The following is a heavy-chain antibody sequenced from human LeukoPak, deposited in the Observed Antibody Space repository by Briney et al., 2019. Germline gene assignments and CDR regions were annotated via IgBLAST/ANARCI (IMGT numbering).Heavy chain of an antibody. J-gene: IGHJ5*02. CDR3: ARDTDWNDAWFDP. D-gene: IGHD1-1*01. Sequence: SETLSLTCTVSGGSVSSGSYHWSWIRKPPGKGLEWIGYIYYSGSTNYNPSLKSRVTISVDTSKNQFSLKLSSVTAADTAVYYCARDTDWNDAWFDPWGQGTLVTVSS. V-gene: IGHV4-61*01. CDR1: GGSVSSGSYH. CDR2: IYYSGST.